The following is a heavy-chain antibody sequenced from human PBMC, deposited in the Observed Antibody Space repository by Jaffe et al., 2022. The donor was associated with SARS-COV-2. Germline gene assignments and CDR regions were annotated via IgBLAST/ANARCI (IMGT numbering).Heavy chain of an antibody. CDR3: AKWGGDSSGWDY. D-gene: IGHD6-19*01. J-gene: IGHJ4*02. Sequence: QVQLVESGGGVVQPGRSLRLSCAASGFTFSSYGMHWVRQAPGKGLEWVAVISYDGSNKYYADSVKGRFTISRDNSKNTLYLQMNSLRAEDTAVYYCAKWGGDSSGWDYWGQGTLVTVSS. CDR1: GFTFSSYG. CDR2: ISYDGSNK. V-gene: IGHV3-30*18.